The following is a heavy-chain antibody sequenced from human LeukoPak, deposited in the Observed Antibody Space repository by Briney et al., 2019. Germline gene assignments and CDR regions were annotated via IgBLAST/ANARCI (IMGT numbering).Heavy chain of an antibody. D-gene: IGHD3-10*01. CDR2: IKQDGSEK. V-gene: IGHV3-7*01. CDR3: ARMGSMVRGAPLYYYYYMDV. CDR1: GFTFSSYW. Sequence: PGGSLRLSCAASGFTFSSYWMSWVRQAPGKGLEWVANIKQDGSEKYYVDSVKGRFTISRDNAKNSLYLQMNSLRAEDTAVYYCARMGSMVRGAPLYYYYYMDVWGKGTTVTVSS. J-gene: IGHJ6*03.